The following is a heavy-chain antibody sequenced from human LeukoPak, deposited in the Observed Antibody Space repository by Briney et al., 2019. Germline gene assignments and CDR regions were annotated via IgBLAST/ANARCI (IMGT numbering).Heavy chain of an antibody. V-gene: IGHV3-7*04. CDR2: IKQDGSEK. CDR3: ARDPPLRYFDWLLPDY. CDR1: GFTFSSYW. Sequence: GGSLRLSCAASGFTFSSYWMSWVRQAAGKGLEWVANIKQDGSEKYYVDSVKGRFTISRDNAKNSLYLQMNSLRAEDTAVYYCARDPPLRYFDWLLPDYWGQGTLVTVSS. D-gene: IGHD3-9*01. J-gene: IGHJ4*02.